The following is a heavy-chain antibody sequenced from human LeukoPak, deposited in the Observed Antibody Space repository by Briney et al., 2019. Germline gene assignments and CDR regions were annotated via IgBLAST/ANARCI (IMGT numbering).Heavy chain of an antibody. CDR2: IYSGGIT. D-gene: IGHD6-19*01. CDR3: ARRHSSGSN. V-gene: IGHV3-66*02. Sequence: AVSLTLSSAGSAFTGSSIYMIWLGQGPGKGLEWVSVIYSGGITYYADSVKGRFTISRDNSKNTLYLQMNSLRPEDTAIYYCARRHSSGSNWGQGTLVTVSS. CDR1: AFTGSSIY. J-gene: IGHJ4*02.